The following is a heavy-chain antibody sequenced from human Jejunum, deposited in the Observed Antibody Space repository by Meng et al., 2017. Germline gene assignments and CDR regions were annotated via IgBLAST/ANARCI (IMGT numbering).Heavy chain of an antibody. CDR3: ARASRVLGGFDY. Sequence: QVQVLQSGAEVNKAGASVKVSCKVSGYNFKNYYMNWVRQAPGQGPEWVGWINTDSGGTTYAQKFQGRVTMTRDTSTSTVHMEVSSLRSADTAVYYCARASRVLGGFDYWGQGTLVTVSS. CDR1: GYNFKNYY. D-gene: IGHD3-16*01. CDR2: INTDSGGT. V-gene: IGHV1-2*02. J-gene: IGHJ4*02.